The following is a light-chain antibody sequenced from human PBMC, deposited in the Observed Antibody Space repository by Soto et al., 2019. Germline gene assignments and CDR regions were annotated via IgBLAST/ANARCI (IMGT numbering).Light chain of an antibody. CDR3: SSYTSATTYV. CDR1: SSDVGAYNY. J-gene: IGLJ1*01. V-gene: IGLV2-8*01. Sequence: QSVLTQPPSASGSFGQSVTISCTGTSSDVGAYNYVSWYQQHPGKAPKVMIYEVSQRPSGVSNRFSGSKSGNTASLTISGLQTQDEADYYCSSYTSATTYVFGTGTKVTVL. CDR2: EVS.